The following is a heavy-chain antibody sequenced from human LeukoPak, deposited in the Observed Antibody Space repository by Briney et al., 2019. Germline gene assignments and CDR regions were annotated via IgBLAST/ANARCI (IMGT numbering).Heavy chain of an antibody. J-gene: IGHJ3*02. Sequence: SETLSLTCTVSGGSISSYYWSWIRQPPGKGLEWIGYIYYSGSTNYNPSLKSRVTISVDTSKNQFSLKLCSVTAADTAVYYCARLLRYCSSTSCYKYYYDSSGYYWYAFDIWGQGTMVTVSS. D-gene: IGHD3-22*01. V-gene: IGHV4-59*01. CDR2: IYYSGST. CDR1: GGSISSYY. CDR3: ARLLRYCSSTSCYKYYYDSSGYYWYAFDI.